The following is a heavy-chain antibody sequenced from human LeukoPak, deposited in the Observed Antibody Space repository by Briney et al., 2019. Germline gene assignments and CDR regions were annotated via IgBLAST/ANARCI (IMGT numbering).Heavy chain of an antibody. CDR1: GYTFTNYH. CDR3: ASSYSSSSGLLSY. D-gene: IGHD6-6*01. V-gene: IGHV1-46*01. Sequence: GASVKVSCKASGYTFTNYHMHWVRQAPGQGLEGMGIINTSGGSSSYAQKFQGRVIMIRDMSTSTVYMELSSLRSEDTAVYYCASSYSSSSGLLSYWGQGTLVTVSS. J-gene: IGHJ4*02. CDR2: INTSGGSS.